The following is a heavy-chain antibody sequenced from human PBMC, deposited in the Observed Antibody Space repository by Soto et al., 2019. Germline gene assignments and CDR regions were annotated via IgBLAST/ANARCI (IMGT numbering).Heavy chain of an antibody. CDR1: GGSISSSSYY. CDR3: MLGSGWKDFDY. Sequence: QLQLHESGPGLVKPSETLSLTCTVSGGSISSSSYYWGWIRQPPGKGLEWIGKIYYSGSTFYNPSLKSRLTISVDTSKNQFSLRLSSVTAADTAVYYCMLGSGWKDFDYWGQGTLVTVSS. V-gene: IGHV4-39*01. D-gene: IGHD3-22*01. CDR2: IYYSGST. J-gene: IGHJ4*02.